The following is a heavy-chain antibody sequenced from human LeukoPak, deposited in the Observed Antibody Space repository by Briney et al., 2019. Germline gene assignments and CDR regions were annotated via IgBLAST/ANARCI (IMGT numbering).Heavy chain of an antibody. V-gene: IGHV3-33*01. CDR3: ASFSYDFWSGYPTYYFDY. CDR2: IWYDGSNK. Sequence: GGSLRLSCAASGFTFSSYGMHWVRQAPGKGLEWVAVIWYDGSNKYYADSVKGRFTISRDNSKNTLYLQMNSLRAEDTAVYYCASFSYDFWSGYPTYYFDYWGQGTLVTVSS. CDR1: GFTFSSYG. D-gene: IGHD3-3*01. J-gene: IGHJ4*02.